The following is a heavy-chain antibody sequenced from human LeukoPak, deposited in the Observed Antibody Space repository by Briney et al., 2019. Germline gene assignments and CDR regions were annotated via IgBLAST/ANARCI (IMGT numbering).Heavy chain of an antibody. V-gene: IGHV4-4*02. Sequence: SETLSLTCAVSGGSISSSNWWSWVRQPPGKGLEWIGEIYHSGSTNYNPSLKSRVTISVDKSKNQFSLKLSSVTAADTAVYYCARSPYFDWLLWWFDPWGQGTLVTVSS. CDR1: GGSISSSNW. CDR2: IYHSGST. J-gene: IGHJ5*02. D-gene: IGHD3-9*01. CDR3: ARSPYFDWLLWWFDP.